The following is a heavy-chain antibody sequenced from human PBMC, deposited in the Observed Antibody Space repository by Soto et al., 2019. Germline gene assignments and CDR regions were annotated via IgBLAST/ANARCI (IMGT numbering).Heavy chain of an antibody. V-gene: IGHV3-33*01. CDR3: ARVRVVVAATGAFDI. Sequence: GGSLRLSCAASGFTFSSYGMHWVRQAPGKGLEWVAVIWYDGSNKYYADSVKGRFTISRDNSKNTLYLQMNSLRAEDTAVYYCARVRVVVAATGAFDIWGQGTMVTVSS. CDR1: GFTFSSYG. D-gene: IGHD2-15*01. CDR2: IWYDGSNK. J-gene: IGHJ3*02.